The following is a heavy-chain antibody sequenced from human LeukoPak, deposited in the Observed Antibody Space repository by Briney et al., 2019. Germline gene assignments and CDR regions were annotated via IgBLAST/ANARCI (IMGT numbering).Heavy chain of an antibody. CDR2: IKQDGSEK. CDR1: GFTFSSYW. D-gene: IGHD5-24*01. V-gene: IGHV3-7*01. CDR3: ARRDGYNILGEIYYYYYHMDV. Sequence: PGGSLRLSCAASGFTFSSYWMSWVRQAPGKGLEWVANIKQDGSEKYYVDSVKGRFTISRDNAKNSLYLQMNSLRAEDTAVYYCARRDGYNILGEIYYYYYHMDVWGKGTTVTVSS. J-gene: IGHJ6*03.